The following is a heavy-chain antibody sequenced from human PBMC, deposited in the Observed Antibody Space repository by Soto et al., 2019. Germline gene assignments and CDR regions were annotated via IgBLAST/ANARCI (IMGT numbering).Heavy chain of an antibody. D-gene: IGHD3-9*01. CDR3: AKVDILTGYYSTISFDY. Sequence: EVQLLESGGGLVQPGGSLRLSCAASGFTFSSYAMSWVRQAPGKGLEWVSAISGSGGSTYYADSVKGRFTISRDNSKNTLYLQMNSLGAEDTAVYYCAKVDILTGYYSTISFDYWGQGTLVTVSS. V-gene: IGHV3-23*01. J-gene: IGHJ4*02. CDR2: ISGSGGST. CDR1: GFTFSSYA.